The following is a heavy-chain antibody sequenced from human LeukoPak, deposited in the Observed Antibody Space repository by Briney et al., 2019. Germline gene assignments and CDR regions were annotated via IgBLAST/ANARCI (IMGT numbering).Heavy chain of an antibody. CDR3: ASGSGSYYFDY. V-gene: IGHV4-59*01. Sequence: SETLSLTCAVYGGSFSGYYWSWIRQPPGKGLEWIGYIYYSGSTNYNPSLKSRVTISVDTSKNQFSLKLSSVTAADTAVYYCASGSGSYYFDYWGQGTLVTVSS. CDR1: GGSFSGYY. D-gene: IGHD1-26*01. CDR2: IYYSGST. J-gene: IGHJ4*02.